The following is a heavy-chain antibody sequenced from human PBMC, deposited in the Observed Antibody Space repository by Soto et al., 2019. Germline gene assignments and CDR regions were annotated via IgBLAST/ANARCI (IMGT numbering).Heavy chain of an antibody. CDR2: ISGSCVST. V-gene: IGHV3-23*01. CDR1: GFTVSRYA. CDR3: AKVKAVAGPEDYYYYGMDV. Sequence: GGSLRLPSAASGFTVSRYAMSWVRQAQGKGLEWVSAISGSCVSTYYADSVKGRFTISRDNSKNTLYLQMNSLRAEDTAVYYCAKVKAVAGPEDYYYYGMDVWGQVTTVTVSS. J-gene: IGHJ6*02. D-gene: IGHD6-13*01.